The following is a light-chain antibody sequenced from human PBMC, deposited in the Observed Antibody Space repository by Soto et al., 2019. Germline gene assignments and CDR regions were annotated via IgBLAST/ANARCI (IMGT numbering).Light chain of an antibody. Sequence: DIQMTQSPLSLSASVGDRVTITCRASQSISDYVNWYQQKPGKAPKLLIFAASSLPSGVPSRFSGSGSGTDFTLAISSVQPEDYATYHCQQSHSVPFTFGPGTKV. CDR3: QQSHSVPFT. CDR2: AAS. J-gene: IGKJ3*01. CDR1: QSISDY. V-gene: IGKV1-39*01.